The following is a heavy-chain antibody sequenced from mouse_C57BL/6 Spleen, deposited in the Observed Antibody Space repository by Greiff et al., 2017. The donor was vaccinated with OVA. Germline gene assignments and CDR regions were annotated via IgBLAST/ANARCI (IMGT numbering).Heavy chain of an antibody. J-gene: IGHJ2*01. CDR1: GFTFSSYG. Sequence: DVKLVESGGDLVKPGGSLKLSCAASGFTFSSYGMSWVRQTPDKRLEWVATISSGGSYTYYPDSVKGRFTISRDNAKNPLYLQMSSLKSEDTAMYYCARGNGDYFDYWGQGTTLTVSS. CDR3: ARGNGDYFDY. CDR2: ISSGGSYT. V-gene: IGHV5-6*02.